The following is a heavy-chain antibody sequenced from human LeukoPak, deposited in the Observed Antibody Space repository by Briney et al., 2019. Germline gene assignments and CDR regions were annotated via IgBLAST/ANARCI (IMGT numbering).Heavy chain of an antibody. J-gene: IGHJ4*02. CDR3: AREGYSGYDTTLGDY. Sequence: ASVTVSCKASGYTFTSYGISWVRQAPGQGLEWMGWISAYNGNTNYAQKLQGRVTMTTDTSTSTAYMELRSLRSDDTAVYYCAREGYSGYDTTLGDYWGQGTLVTVSS. V-gene: IGHV1-18*01. CDR1: GYTFTSYG. D-gene: IGHD5-12*01. CDR2: ISAYNGNT.